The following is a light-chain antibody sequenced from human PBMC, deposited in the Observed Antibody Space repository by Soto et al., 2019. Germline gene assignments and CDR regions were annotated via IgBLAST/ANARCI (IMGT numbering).Light chain of an antibody. Sequence: EIVLTQSPGTLSLSPGERATLSCRASQSVSSNYLAWYQQKPGQAPRLLIYDSSSRATGIPDRFSGGGSGTDFTLTISRLEPEDFAVYFCQQYGSSPPFTFGQGTKVEIK. J-gene: IGKJ2*01. CDR1: QSVSSNY. CDR2: DSS. V-gene: IGKV3-20*01. CDR3: QQYGSSPPFT.